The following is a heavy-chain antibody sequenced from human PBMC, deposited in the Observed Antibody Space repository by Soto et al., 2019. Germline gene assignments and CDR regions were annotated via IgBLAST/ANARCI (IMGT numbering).Heavy chain of an antibody. CDR1: GGSFSGYY. V-gene: IGHV4-34*01. Sequence: SETLSLTCAVYGGSFSGYYWSWIRQPPGKGLEWIGEINHSGSTNYNPSLKSRVTISVDTSKNQFSLKLSSVTAADTAVYYCARANRGSSSDYYYGMDVWGQGTTVTVSS. CDR2: INHSGST. J-gene: IGHJ6*02. D-gene: IGHD6-6*01. CDR3: ARANRGSSSDYYYGMDV.